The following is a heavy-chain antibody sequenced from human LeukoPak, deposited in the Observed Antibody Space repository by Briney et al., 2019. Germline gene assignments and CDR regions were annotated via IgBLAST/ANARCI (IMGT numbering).Heavy chain of an antibody. Sequence: GGSLRLSCAASGFTFSNAWMSWVRQAPGKGLEWVGRIKSKTDGGTTDYAAPVKGRFTISRDDSKNTLYLQMNSLKTEDTAVYYCTTDIPIPFDWLLRDAFDIWGQGTMVTVSS. CDR2: IKSKTDGGTT. CDR1: GFTFSNAW. CDR3: TTDIPIPFDWLLRDAFDI. V-gene: IGHV3-15*01. J-gene: IGHJ3*02. D-gene: IGHD3-9*01.